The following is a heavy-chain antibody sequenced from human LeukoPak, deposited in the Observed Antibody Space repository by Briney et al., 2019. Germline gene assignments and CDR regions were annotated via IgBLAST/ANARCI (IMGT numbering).Heavy chain of an antibody. V-gene: IGHV3-30*02. CDR1: GFTFSSYG. D-gene: IGHD3-16*01. CDR3: AKDWVFDY. Sequence: PGGYLRLSCAASGFTFSSYGMHWVRQAPGKGLEWVAFIRYDGNNKYYADSVKGRFTVSRDNSKNTLYLQMNSLRPEDTAAYYCAKDWVFDYWGQGTLVTVSS. CDR2: IRYDGNNK. J-gene: IGHJ4*02.